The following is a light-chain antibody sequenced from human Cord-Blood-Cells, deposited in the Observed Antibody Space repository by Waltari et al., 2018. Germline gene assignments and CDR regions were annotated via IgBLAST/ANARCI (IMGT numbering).Light chain of an antibody. CDR1: QSVSSY. CDR3: QQRSNWPT. J-gene: IGKJ3*01. V-gene: IGKV3-11*01. CDR2: DAS. Sequence: DIVLTQSPATLSLSPGERATLSFRASQSVSSYLAWYQQKPGQAPRLLIYDASNRATGSPARFSGSGSGTDFTLTISSLEREDLAVYYCQQRSNWPTFGPGTKVDIK.